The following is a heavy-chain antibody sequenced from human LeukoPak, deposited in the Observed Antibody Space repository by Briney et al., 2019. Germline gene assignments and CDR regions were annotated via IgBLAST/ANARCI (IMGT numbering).Heavy chain of an antibody. CDR2: INPNSGGT. V-gene: IGHV1-2*02. J-gene: IGHJ4*02. CDR3: ARGTYYYDSSGYYRIDY. CDR1: GYTFTSYA. D-gene: IGHD3-22*01. Sequence: ASVKVSCKASGYTFTSYAMNWVRQAPGQGLEWMGWINPNSGGTNYAQKFQGRVTMTRDTSISTAYMELSRLRSDDTAVYYCARGTYYYDSSGYYRIDYWGQGTLVTVSS.